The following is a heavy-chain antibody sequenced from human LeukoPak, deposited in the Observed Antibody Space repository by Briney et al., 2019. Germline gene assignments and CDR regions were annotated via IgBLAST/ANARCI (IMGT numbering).Heavy chain of an antibody. CDR3: ARHFPGGYAPDVYYYYYGMDV. J-gene: IGHJ6*02. CDR1: GGSISSSRYY. V-gene: IGHV4-39*01. Sequence: SETLSLTCTVSGGSISSSRYYWGWIRQPPGKGLEWIGSIYYSGSTYYNPSLKSRVTISVDTSKNQFSLKLSSVTAADTAVYYCARHFPGGYAPDVYYYYYGMDVWGQGTTVTVSS. CDR2: IYYSGST. D-gene: IGHD5-12*01.